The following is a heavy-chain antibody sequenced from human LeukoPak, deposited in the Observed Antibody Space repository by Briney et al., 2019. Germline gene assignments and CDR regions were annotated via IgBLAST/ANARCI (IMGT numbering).Heavy chain of an antibody. J-gene: IGHJ4*02. CDR3: AKWGDYDVLTGYYDSDY. V-gene: IGHV3-23*01. CDR1: GFTFSNYA. CDR2: VSGRDTST. D-gene: IGHD3-9*01. Sequence: GGSLRLSCAASGFTFSNYAMSWVRQAPGKGLEWVSAVSGRDTSTYYTDSVKGRFTISRDNSRNTLYLQMNSLSAEDTAIYYCAKWGDYDVLTGYYDSDYWGQGTLVTVSS.